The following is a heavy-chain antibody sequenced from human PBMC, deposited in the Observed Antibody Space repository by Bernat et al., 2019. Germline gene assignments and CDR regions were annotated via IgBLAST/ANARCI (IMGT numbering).Heavy chain of an antibody. CDR2: INHSGST. Sequence: QVQLQQWGAGLLKPSETLSLTCAVYGGSFSGYYWSWIRQPPGKGLEWIGEINHSGSTNYNPSLKSQVTISVDTPKNQFSLKLSSVTARDTAVYYCAREGTYYYGSGGYRRLRFFDYWGQGTLVTVSS. J-gene: IGHJ4*02. V-gene: IGHV4-34*01. CDR1: GGSFSGYY. CDR3: AREGTYYYGSGGYRRLRFFDY. D-gene: IGHD3-10*01.